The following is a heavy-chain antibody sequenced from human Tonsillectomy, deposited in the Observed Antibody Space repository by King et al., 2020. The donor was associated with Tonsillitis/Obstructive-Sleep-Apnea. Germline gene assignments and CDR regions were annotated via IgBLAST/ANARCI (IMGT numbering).Heavy chain of an antibody. CDR1: AFTFNKYA. Sequence: VQLVESGGDLVQPGGSLGLSCAASAFTFNKYAMTWVRQAPGKGLEWVSCISDSGVYTYYADSVKGRFTISRDNDWNTLSLQMNSLRAEDTAVYYCARVVYETNAHKFDYWGQGTLVTVSS. V-gene: IGHV3-23*04. CDR2: ISDSGVYT. D-gene: IGHD2-8*02. J-gene: IGHJ4*02. CDR3: ARVVYETNAHKFDY.